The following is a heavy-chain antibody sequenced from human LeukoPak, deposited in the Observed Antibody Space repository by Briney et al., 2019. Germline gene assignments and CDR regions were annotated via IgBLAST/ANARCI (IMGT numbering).Heavy chain of an antibody. D-gene: IGHD5-18*01. V-gene: IGHV1-18*01. Sequence: ASVKVSCKASGYTFSNYGITWVRQAPGQGLEWMGWISAYNGNTNYAQKLQGRVTMTTDTSTSTAYMELRSLRSDDTAVYYCARGNGYSYGYPFYYYYGMDVWGQGTTVTVSS. CDR1: GYTFSNYG. CDR3: ARGNGYSYGYPFYYYYGMDV. CDR2: ISAYNGNT. J-gene: IGHJ6*02.